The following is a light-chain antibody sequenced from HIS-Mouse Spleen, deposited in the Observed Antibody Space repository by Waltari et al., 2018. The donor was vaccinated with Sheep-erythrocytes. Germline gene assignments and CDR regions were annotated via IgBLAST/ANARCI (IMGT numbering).Light chain of an antibody. Sequence: QSVLTQPPSVSAAPGQKVTISCSGSSSNIGNNYVSWYQQPPGTAPKLLIYDNKKRPSGLLDPLSGSKSGTAATLGITGLQTGDEAEYYCGTWDSSLSAGRVFGGGTKLTVL. CDR2: DNK. V-gene: IGLV1-51*01. J-gene: IGLJ3*02. CDR1: SSNIGNNY. CDR3: GTWDSSLSAGRV.